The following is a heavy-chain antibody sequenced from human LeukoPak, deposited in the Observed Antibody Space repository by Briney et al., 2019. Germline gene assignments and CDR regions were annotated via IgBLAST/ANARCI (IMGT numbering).Heavy chain of an antibody. V-gene: IGHV1-2*02. CDR1: GYTFTGYY. D-gene: IGHD3-22*01. Sequence: VASVKASCKASGYTFTGYYMHWVRQAPGQGLEWMGWINPNSGGTNYAQKFQGRVTMTRDTSNSTAYMELSRLRSDDTAVYYCAXXXXXXSSGYYSVGAFDIWGQGTMVTVSS. CDR2: INPNSGGT. J-gene: IGHJ3*02. CDR3: AXXXXXXSSGYYSVGAFDI.